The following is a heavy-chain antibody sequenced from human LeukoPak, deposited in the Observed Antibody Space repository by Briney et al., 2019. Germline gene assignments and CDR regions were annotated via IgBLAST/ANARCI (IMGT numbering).Heavy chain of an antibody. CDR2: ISGSGGST. Sequence: PGGSLRLSCAASGFTFSSYAMSWVRQAPGKGLEWVSAISGSGGSTYYADSVKGRFTISRDNSKNTLYLQMNSLRAEDTAVYYCARDLLYYDFWSGHYEAPRDYYYGMDVWGQGTTVTVSS. J-gene: IGHJ6*02. CDR1: GFTFSSYA. D-gene: IGHD3-3*01. V-gene: IGHV3-23*01. CDR3: ARDLLYYDFWSGHYEAPRDYYYGMDV.